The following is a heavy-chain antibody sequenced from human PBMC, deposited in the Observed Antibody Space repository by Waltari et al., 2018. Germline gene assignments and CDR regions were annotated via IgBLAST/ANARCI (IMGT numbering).Heavy chain of an antibody. J-gene: IGHJ4*02. Sequence: QLQLQESGPGLVKPSETLSLTCTVSGGSISSSSYYWGWIRQPPGKGLEWIGSIYYSGSTYYNPSLKSRVTISVDTSKNQFSLKLSSVTAADTAVYYCARQILYCSGGSCYHYFDYWGQGTLVTVSS. CDR2: IYYSGST. CDR1: GGSISSSSYY. D-gene: IGHD2-15*01. V-gene: IGHV4-39*01. CDR3: ARQILYCSGGSCYHYFDY.